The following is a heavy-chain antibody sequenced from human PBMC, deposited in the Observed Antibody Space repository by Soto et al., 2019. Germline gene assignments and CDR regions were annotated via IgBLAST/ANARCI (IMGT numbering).Heavy chain of an antibody. CDR3: AHRPAVAGIYYYCDY. CDR1: GFSLSTSGVG. D-gene: IGHD6-19*01. J-gene: IGHJ4*02. V-gene: IGHV2-5*02. CDR2: IYWDYAK. Sequence: QITLKASGHTLVKHTQTLTLTCTFSGFSLSTSGVGVSWIRQPPGKALQWLALIYWDYAKRYSPSMKSRLTITKDTSKNQVVLTMTTMDPVDTATYYCAHRPAVAGIYYYCDYWGQGTLVTVSS.